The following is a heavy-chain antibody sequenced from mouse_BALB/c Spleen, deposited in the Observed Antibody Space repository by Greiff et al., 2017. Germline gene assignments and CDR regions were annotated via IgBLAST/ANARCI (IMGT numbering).Heavy chain of an antibody. V-gene: IGHV1S81*02. J-gene: IGHJ4*01. D-gene: IGHD1-1*01. CDR3: AVVATGDAMDD. CDR1: GYTFTSYW. Sequence: QVQLQQSGAELVKPGASVKLSCKASGYTFTSYWMHWVKQRPGQGLEWIGEINPSNGRTNYNEKFKSKATLTVDKSSSTAYMQLSSLTSEDSAVYYCAVVATGDAMDDWGQGTSVTVSS. CDR2: INPSNGRT.